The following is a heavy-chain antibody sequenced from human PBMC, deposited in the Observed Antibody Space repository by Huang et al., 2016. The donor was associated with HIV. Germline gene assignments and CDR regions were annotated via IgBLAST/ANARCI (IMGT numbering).Heavy chain of an antibody. D-gene: IGHD5-18*01. CDR2: INPIRVTT. CDR1: GGTFRNNV. CDR3: SRESFGYSLDY. J-gene: IGHJ4*02. Sequence: QVQVVQSGAEVQKPGSSVKVSCKTSGGTFRNNVISWVRQAPGQGLGWVGGINPIRVTTNDAQRFQGRVTMTADDATSTSYMELTSLRSEDTAGYYCSRESFGYSLDYWGQGTLVTVSS. V-gene: IGHV1-69*13.